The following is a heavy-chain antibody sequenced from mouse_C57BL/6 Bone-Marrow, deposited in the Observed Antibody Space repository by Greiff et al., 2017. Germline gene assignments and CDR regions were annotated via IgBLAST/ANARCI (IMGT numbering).Heavy chain of an antibody. D-gene: IGHD2-3*01. J-gene: IGHJ4*01. CDR1: GYTFTGYW. Sequence: QVQLQQSGAELMKPGASVKLSCKATGYTFTGYWIEWVKQRPGHGLEWIGEIFPGSGSTNYNEKFKGQATFTADNSSNTAYMQLSSLTTYDSPIYYCARQGYDGYYAYYAMDYWGQGTSVTVSS. CDR3: ARQGYDGYYAYYAMDY. CDR2: IFPGSGST. V-gene: IGHV1-9*01.